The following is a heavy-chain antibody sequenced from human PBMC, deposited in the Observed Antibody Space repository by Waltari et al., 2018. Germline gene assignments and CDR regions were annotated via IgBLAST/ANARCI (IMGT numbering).Heavy chain of an antibody. CDR1: GGSISSSSYY. D-gene: IGHD3-10*01. V-gene: IGHV4-39*07. Sequence: QLQLQESGPGLVKPSETLSLTCTVSGGSISSSSYYWGWIRQPPGKGLECIGSLYYRWSTYYHPSRKSRVTISGDTSKNQFSLKLSSVTAADTAVYYCAGRITMVQVAPYYFDYWGQGTLVTVSS. CDR3: AGRITMVQVAPYYFDY. CDR2: LYYRWST. J-gene: IGHJ4*02.